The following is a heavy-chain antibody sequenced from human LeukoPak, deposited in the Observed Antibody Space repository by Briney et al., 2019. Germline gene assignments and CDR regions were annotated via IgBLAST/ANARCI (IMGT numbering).Heavy chain of an antibody. V-gene: IGHV1-46*01. J-gene: IGHJ6*03. CDR3: ARDTHDRNYYYYMDV. D-gene: IGHD3-9*01. CDR2: INPSGGST. CDR1: GYTFTSYY. Sequence: ASVKVSCKASGYTFTSYYMHWVRQAPGQGLEWMGIINPSGGSTSYAQKFQGRVTMTRDTPTSTVYMELSSLRSEDTAVYYCARDTHDRNYYYYMDVWGKGTTVTISS.